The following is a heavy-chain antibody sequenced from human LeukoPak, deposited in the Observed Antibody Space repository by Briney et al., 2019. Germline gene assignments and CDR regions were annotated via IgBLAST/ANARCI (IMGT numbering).Heavy chain of an antibody. D-gene: IGHD3-10*01. CDR1: GFTFSSHG. V-gene: IGHV3-23*01. CDR3: ARGGVDFDY. Sequence: GGSLRLSCAASGFTFSSHGMDWVRQAPGMGLEWVSGVSPSGDITYYADSVKGRFTISRDNSKNTLYLQMNSLRAEDTAVYYCARGGVDFDYWGQGTLVTVSS. CDR2: VSPSGDIT. J-gene: IGHJ4*02.